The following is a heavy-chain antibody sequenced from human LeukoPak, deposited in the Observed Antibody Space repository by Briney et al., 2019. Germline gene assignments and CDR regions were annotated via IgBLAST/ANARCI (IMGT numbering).Heavy chain of an antibody. CDR2: IYYSGNT. V-gene: IGHV4-59*01. Sequence: PSETLSLTCTVSGGSISSYYWSWLRQPPGKGLEWIGYIYYSGNTNYNPSLKSRVTISVDTSKNQFSLKLNSVTAADTAVYYCARTLSVCSGGSCSVWFDPWGQGTLVTASS. D-gene: IGHD2-15*01. CDR1: GGSISSYY. CDR3: ARTLSVCSGGSCSVWFDP. J-gene: IGHJ5*02.